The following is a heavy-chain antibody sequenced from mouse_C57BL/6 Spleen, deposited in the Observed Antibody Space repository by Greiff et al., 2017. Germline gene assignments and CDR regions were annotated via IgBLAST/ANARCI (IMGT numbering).Heavy chain of an antibody. Sequence: EVQVVESGGGLVKPGGSLKLSCAASGFTFSDYGMHWVRQAPEKGLEWVAYISSGSSTIYYADTVKGRFTISRDNAKNTLFLQMTSLRSEDTAMYYCARTYCYDGYFDYWGQGTTLTVAS. CDR2: ISSGSSTI. V-gene: IGHV5-17*01. D-gene: IGHD2-12*01. J-gene: IGHJ2*01. CDR3: ARTYCYDGYFDY. CDR1: GFTFSDYG.